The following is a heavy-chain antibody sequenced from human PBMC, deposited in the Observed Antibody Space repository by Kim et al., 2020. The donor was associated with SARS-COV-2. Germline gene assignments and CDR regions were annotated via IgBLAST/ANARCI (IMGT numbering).Heavy chain of an antibody. CDR3: TSPTYYYGSGSYYRTYYYGMDV. J-gene: IGHJ6*02. D-gene: IGHD3-10*01. V-gene: IGHV3-73*01. Sequence: GGSLRLSCAASGFTFSGSAMHWVRQASGKGLEWVGRIRSKANSYATAYAASVKGRFTISRDDSKNTAYLPMNSLKTEDTAVYYCTSPTYYYGSGSYYRTYYYGMDVWGQGTTVTVSS. CDR1: GFTFSGSA. CDR2: IRSKANSYAT.